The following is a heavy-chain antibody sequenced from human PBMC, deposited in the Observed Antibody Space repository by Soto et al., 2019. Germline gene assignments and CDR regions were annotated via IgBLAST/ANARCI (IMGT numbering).Heavy chain of an antibody. D-gene: IGHD6-13*01. J-gene: IGHJ4*02. CDR3: ARCIAAAGPIDY. CDR2: IYHSGST. Sequence: QVQLQESGPGLVKPSGTLSLTCAVSGGSISSSNWWSWVRQPPGKGLEWIGEIYHSGSTNYNPSLKSRGNISGAKCKNQFTLKLSSVTAADTAVSHCARCIAAAGPIDYWGQGTLVTASS. V-gene: IGHV4-4*02. CDR1: GGSISSSNW.